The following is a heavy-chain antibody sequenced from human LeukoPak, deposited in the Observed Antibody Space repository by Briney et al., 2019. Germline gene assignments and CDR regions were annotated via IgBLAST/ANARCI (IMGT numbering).Heavy chain of an antibody. Sequence: SETLSLTCTVSGGSISSYYWSWIRQPPGKGLEYIGYIYYSEDTNYNPSLKSRVTISLDTSKNQFSLKLTSVTAADTAVYYCARVVSSSWEYYYYMDVWGKGTTVTISS. J-gene: IGHJ6*03. V-gene: IGHV4-59*01. CDR1: GGSISSYY. CDR2: IYYSEDT. D-gene: IGHD6-13*01. CDR3: ARVVSSSWEYYYYMDV.